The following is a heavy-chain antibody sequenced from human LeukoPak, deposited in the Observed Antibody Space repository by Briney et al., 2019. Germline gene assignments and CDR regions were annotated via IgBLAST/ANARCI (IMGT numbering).Heavy chain of an antibody. V-gene: IGHV1-69*05. D-gene: IGHD6-13*01. CDR1: GGTFSSYA. CDR2: IIPIFGTA. J-gene: IGHJ4*02. Sequence: SVKVSCKASGGTFSSYAISWVRQAPGQGLEWMGGIIPIFGTANYAQKFQGRVTITTDESTSTAYMELSSLRSEDTAVYYCASFQGSSSPFDYWGQGTLVTVSS. CDR3: ASFQGSSSPFDY.